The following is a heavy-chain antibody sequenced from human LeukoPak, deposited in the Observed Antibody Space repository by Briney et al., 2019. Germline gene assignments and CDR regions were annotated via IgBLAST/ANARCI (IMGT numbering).Heavy chain of an antibody. CDR3: ARGVGYGYDILTGYYILGGGDAFDI. CDR2: IYYSGST. J-gene: IGHJ3*02. D-gene: IGHD3-9*01. V-gene: IGHV4-59*01. Sequence: PSETLSLTCTVSGGSISSYYWSWIRQPPGKGLEWIGYIYYSGSTNYNPSLKSRVTISVDTSKNQFSLKLSSVTAADTAVYYCARGVGYGYDILTGYYILGGGDAFDIWGQGTMVTVSS. CDR1: GGSISSYY.